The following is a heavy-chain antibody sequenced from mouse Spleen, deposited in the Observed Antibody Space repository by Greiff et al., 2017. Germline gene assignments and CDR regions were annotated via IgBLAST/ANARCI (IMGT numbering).Heavy chain of an antibody. Sequence: EVKVVESGGGLVKPGGSLKLSCAASGFTFSDYGMHWVRQAPEKGLEWVAYISSGSSTIYYADTVKGRFTISRDNAKNTLFLQMTSLRSEDTAMYYCARPNYYGSSHWYFDVWGAGTTVTVSS. CDR1: GFTFSDYG. D-gene: IGHD1-1*01. V-gene: IGHV5-17*01. CDR2: ISSGSSTI. J-gene: IGHJ1*01. CDR3: ARPNYYGSSHWYFDV.